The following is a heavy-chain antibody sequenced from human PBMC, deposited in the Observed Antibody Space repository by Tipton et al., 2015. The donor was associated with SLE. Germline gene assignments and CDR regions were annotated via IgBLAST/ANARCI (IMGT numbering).Heavy chain of an antibody. CDR2: VDPEDGET. J-gene: IGHJ3*02. CDR3: ATLPSWIHSMAPGAFDI. CDR1: GYTFTDYY. V-gene: IGHV1-69-2*01. D-gene: IGHD5-18*01. Sequence: QLVQSGPEVKKPGATVKISCKVSGYTFTDYYMHWVQQAPGKGLEWMGLVDPEDGETIYAEKFQGRVTITADTATDTAYMELSSLRSEDTAVYYCATLPSWIHSMAPGAFDIWGQGTVVTVSS.